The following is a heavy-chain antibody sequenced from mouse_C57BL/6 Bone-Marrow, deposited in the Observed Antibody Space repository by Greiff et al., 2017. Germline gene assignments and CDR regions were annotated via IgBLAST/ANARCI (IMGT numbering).Heavy chain of an antibody. D-gene: IGHD1-1*01. CDR2: IDPETCGT. J-gene: IGHJ4*01. CDR1: GYTFTDYE. Sequence: QVQLQQSGAELVRPGASVTLSCKASGYTFTDYEMHWVKQTPVHGLEWIGAIDPETCGTAYNQKFKGKAILTADKSSSTAYMELRSLTSEDSAVYYFFYDYDAMDYWGQGTSVTVSS. CDR3: FYDYDAMDY. V-gene: IGHV1-15*01.